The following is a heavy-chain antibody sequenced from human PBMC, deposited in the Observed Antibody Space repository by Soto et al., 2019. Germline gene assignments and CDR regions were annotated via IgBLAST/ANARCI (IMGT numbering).Heavy chain of an antibody. CDR1: GGSISSSSYY. CDR2: IYYSGST. Sequence: SETLSLTCTVSGGSISSSSYYWGWIRQPPGKGLEWIGSIYYSGSTYYNPSLKSRVTISIDTSKNQFSLKLSSVTAADTAVYYCARPAYSSSWPYYYGMDVWGQGTTVTVSS. J-gene: IGHJ6*02. CDR3: ARPAYSSSWPYYYGMDV. D-gene: IGHD6-13*01. V-gene: IGHV4-39*01.